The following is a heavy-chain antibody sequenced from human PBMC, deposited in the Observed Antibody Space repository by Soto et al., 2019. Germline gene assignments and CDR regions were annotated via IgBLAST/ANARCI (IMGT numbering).Heavy chain of an antibody. CDR2: ISWNSGSI. Sequence: QPGGSLRLSCAASGFTFDDYAMHWVRQAPGKGLEWVSGISWNSGSIGYADSVKGRFTISRDNAKNSLYLQMNSLRAEDTALYYCARGVVTHIYYYYYYMDVWGKGTTVTVSS. CDR3: ARGVVTHIYYYYYYMDV. CDR1: GFTFDDYA. V-gene: IGHV3-9*01. D-gene: IGHD3-3*01. J-gene: IGHJ6*03.